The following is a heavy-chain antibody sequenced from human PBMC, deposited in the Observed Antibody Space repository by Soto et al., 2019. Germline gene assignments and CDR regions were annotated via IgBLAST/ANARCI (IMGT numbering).Heavy chain of an antibody. CDR1: GGSISSGGYY. V-gene: IGHV4-31*03. D-gene: IGHD7-27*01. CDR3: ASAPRTNWGYPGPNAVDI. CDR2: IYYSGST. J-gene: IGHJ3*02. Sequence: VQLQESGPGLVMPSQTLSLTCTVSGGSISSGGYYWIWIRQHPWQGRDRIGYIYYSGSTYYNPSLKSRVTISVDTYKNQSSLKLSSVTAADTAVYYCASAPRTNWGYPGPNAVDIWGQGTMVTVSS.